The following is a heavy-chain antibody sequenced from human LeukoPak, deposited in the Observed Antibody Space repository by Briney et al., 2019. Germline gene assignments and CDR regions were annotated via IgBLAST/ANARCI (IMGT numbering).Heavy chain of an antibody. CDR2: ISGSAGTT. CDR3: ARESGHTYDYCDY. D-gene: IGHD5-18*01. Sequence: GGSLRLSCAASGFTFSGYAMIWVRQAPGKGLEWVSAISGSAGTTYYADSVKGRFTISRVNSKSTLYLQMNSLRVEDTAVYYCARESGHTYDYCDYWGRGTLVTVSS. J-gene: IGHJ4*01. V-gene: IGHV3-23*01. CDR1: GFTFSGYA.